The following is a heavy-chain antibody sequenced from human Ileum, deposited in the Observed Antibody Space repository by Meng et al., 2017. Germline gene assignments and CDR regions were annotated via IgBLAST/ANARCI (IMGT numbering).Heavy chain of an antibody. CDR2: ITAGNGYT. V-gene: IGHV1-3*01. CDR3: ARDMPYSSGSFDY. CDR1: GFTFVSYA. J-gene: IGHJ4*02. D-gene: IGHD3-10*01. Sequence: QVQLVQSGAEVKKPGASVKVSCKASGFTFVSYAIYWVRQAPGQGLEWMGWITAGNGYTKYSQKFQGRVTITRDTSASAVYMELSNLKFEDTAVYYCARDMPYSSGSFDYWGQGTLVTVSS.